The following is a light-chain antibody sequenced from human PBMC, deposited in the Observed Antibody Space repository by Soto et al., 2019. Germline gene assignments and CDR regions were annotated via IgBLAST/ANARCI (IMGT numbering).Light chain of an antibody. CDR3: QSYDDSLSVHYV. CDR2: GNT. Sequence: QSVLTQPPSVSGAPGQRVTISCTGSSSTIGSTYDVQWYQQLPGTAPKLLIHGNTNRPSGVPDRFSGSKSGTSASLAITGLQADDEAHYYCQSYDDSLSVHYVFGTGTKVTVL. CDR1: SSTIGSTYD. J-gene: IGLJ1*01. V-gene: IGLV1-40*01.